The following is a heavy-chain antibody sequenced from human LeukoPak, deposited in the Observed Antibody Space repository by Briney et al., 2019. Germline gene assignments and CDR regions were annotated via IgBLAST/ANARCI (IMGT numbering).Heavy chain of an antibody. J-gene: IGHJ5*02. CDR2: IYYSGST. V-gene: IGHV4-59*01. Sequence: SETLSLTCTVSGGSISSYYWRWLRQHPGKGREWLGYIYYSGSTNYNPSLKSRVTISVDTSKNQFSLKLSSVTAADTAVYYCGGIAAAGTQKNWFDPWGQGTLVTVSS. CDR1: GGSISSYY. D-gene: IGHD6-13*01. CDR3: GGIAAAGTQKNWFDP.